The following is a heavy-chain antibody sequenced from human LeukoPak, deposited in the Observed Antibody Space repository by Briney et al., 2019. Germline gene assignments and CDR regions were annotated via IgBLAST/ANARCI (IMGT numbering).Heavy chain of an antibody. V-gene: IGHV1-18*01. CDR2: ISAYNGNT. CDR1: GYTFTSYA. J-gene: IGHJ4*02. Sequence: ASVKVSCKASGYTFTSYAMNWVRQAPGQGLEWMGWISAYNGNTNYAQKLQGRVTMTTDTSTSTAYMELRSLRSDDTAVYYCARLLWFGKHFDYWGQGTLVTVSS. CDR3: ARLLWFGKHFDY. D-gene: IGHD3-10*01.